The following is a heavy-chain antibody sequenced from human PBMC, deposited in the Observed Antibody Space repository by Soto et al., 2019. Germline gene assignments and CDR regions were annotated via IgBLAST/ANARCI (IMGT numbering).Heavy chain of an antibody. V-gene: IGHV3-33*01. CDR1: GFTFSSYG. CDR2: TWYDGSNK. J-gene: IGHJ4*02. D-gene: IGHD3-22*01. Sequence: QVQLVESGGGVVQPGRSLRLSCAASGFTFSSYGMHWVRQAPGKGLEWVAVTWYDGSNKYYADSVKGRFTISRDNSKNTLYLQMNSLRAEDTAVYYCARGDHDSSGYYVPGDYWGQGTLVTVSS. CDR3: ARGDHDSSGYYVPGDY.